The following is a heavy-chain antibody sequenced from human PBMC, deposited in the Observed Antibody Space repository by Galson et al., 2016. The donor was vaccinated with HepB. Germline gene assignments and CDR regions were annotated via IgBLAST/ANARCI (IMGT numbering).Heavy chain of an antibody. D-gene: IGHD6-19*01. CDR2: SSSSSNSI. Sequence: SLRLSCAASGFTFSSYNMNWVRQAPGKGLEWVSSSSSSSNSIYDAGSVKGRFTISRDNAKNSLFLQMNSLRAEDTAVYYCARDERWPRGMDVWGQGTTVTVSS. CDR1: GFTFSSYN. CDR3: ARDERWPRGMDV. V-gene: IGHV3-21*01. J-gene: IGHJ6*02.